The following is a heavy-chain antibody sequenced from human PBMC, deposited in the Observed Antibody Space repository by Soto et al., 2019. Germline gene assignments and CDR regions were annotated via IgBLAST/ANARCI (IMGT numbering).Heavy chain of an antibody. CDR3: AREPVPYYYDSSGYYFDY. CDR1: GFTVSSNY. Sequence: GGSLRLSCAASGFTVSSNYMSWVRHAPGKGLEWVSVIYSGGSTYYADSVKGRFTISRDNSKNTLYLQMNSLRAEDTAVYYCAREPVPYYYDSSGYYFDYWGQGTLVTVSS. D-gene: IGHD3-22*01. J-gene: IGHJ4*02. CDR2: IYSGGST. V-gene: IGHV3-66*01.